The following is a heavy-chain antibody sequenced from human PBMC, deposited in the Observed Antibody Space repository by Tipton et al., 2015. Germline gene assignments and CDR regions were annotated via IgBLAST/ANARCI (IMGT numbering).Heavy chain of an antibody. J-gene: IGHJ4*02. Sequence: QLVQSGAEVKKPGASVKVSCKASGYTFTNFYMHWVRQAPGQGLEWMGWINPNSGDTKYPQKFQGRVTMTRDTSIRTAYMELSRLTSDDTAVYSCARGDRGMVAGFDLWGQGTLVTVSS. CDR1: GYTFTNFY. CDR2: INPNSGDT. D-gene: IGHD1-26*01. CDR3: ARGDRGMVAGFDL. V-gene: IGHV1-2*02.